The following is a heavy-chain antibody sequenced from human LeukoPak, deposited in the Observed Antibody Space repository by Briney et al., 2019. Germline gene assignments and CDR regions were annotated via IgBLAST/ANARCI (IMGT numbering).Heavy chain of an antibody. J-gene: IGHJ4*02. V-gene: IGHV4-39*01. CDR1: GGSVTSVSNY. D-gene: IGHD6-19*01. Sequence: SETLSLTCTVSGGSVTSVSNYWGWIRQPPGKGLEWIGSVDYSGRTYYNPSLQSRATISVGTSKNQFSLKMISVTAADTAVFYCARAGYTSGWYGRFYFDYWGQGSLVAVSS. CDR3: ARAGYTSGWYGRFYFDY. CDR2: VDYSGRT.